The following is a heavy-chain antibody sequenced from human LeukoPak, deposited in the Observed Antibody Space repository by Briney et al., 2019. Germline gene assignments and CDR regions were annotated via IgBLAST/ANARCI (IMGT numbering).Heavy chain of an antibody. Sequence: GGSLRLSCVASGFSFSDYSTNWVRQAPGKGLEWVSSISGSGGSTYYADSVKGRFTISRDNSRNMLFLQMNSLRADDTAVYYCAKDLVVGALDYWGQGTLVTVSS. CDR1: GFSFSDYS. CDR2: ISGSGGST. V-gene: IGHV3-23*01. CDR3: AKDLVVGALDY. J-gene: IGHJ4*02. D-gene: IGHD1-26*01.